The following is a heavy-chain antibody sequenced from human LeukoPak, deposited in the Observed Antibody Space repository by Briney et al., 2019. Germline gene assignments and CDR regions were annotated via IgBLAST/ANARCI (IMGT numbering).Heavy chain of an antibody. CDR3: ARGSSASTYYNMDV. CDR1: GFTFTSYA. Sequence: GGSLSLSCAGTGFTFTSYAKTWVRQAPGMGLEWVSAMSGSGASTYYADSVRGRFTISRDDSKNTLYLQMNSLRADDTAVYYCARGSSASTYYNMDVWGKGSTVTVSS. D-gene: IGHD3-22*01. V-gene: IGHV3-23*01. CDR2: MSGSGAST. J-gene: IGHJ6*03.